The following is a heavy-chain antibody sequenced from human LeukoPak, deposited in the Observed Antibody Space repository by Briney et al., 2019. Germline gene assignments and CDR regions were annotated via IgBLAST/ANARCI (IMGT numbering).Heavy chain of an antibody. Sequence: GGSLRLSCAASGFTFSSYAMGWVRQAPGKGLESVSAISGSGGSTYYADSVKGRFTISRDNSKNTLYLQMNSLRAEDTAVYYCAKPLWFGELAVCFDYWGQGTLVTVSS. CDR2: ISGSGGST. D-gene: IGHD3-10*01. CDR3: AKPLWFGELAVCFDY. V-gene: IGHV3-23*01. J-gene: IGHJ4*02. CDR1: GFTFSSYA.